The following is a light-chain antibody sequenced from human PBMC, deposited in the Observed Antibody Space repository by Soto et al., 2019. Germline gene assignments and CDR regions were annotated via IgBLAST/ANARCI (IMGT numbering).Light chain of an antibody. V-gene: IGLV3-21*02. Sequence: SYELAQPPSVSVAPGQTARITCEGDNIGSKSVHWYQQKPGQAPVLVVYDGGDRPSGIPARFSGSNSGNTATLTISRVEAGDEADYYCQVWDRTSDHSYVFGTGTKVTV. J-gene: IGLJ1*01. CDR3: QVWDRTSDHSYV. CDR2: DGG. CDR1: NIGSKS.